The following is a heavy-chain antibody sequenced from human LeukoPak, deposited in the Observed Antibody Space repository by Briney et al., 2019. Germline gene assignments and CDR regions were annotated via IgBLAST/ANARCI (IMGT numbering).Heavy chain of an antibody. CDR2: IIPILGIA. Sequence: SVKVSCKASGGTFSSYAISWVRQAPGQGLEWMGRIIPILGIANYAQKFQGRVTITADKSTSTAYMELSSLRSEDTAVYYCAREGVAATGLDYWAREPWSPSPQ. CDR3: AREGVAATGLDY. CDR1: GGTFSSYA. V-gene: IGHV1-69*04. J-gene: IGHJ4*02. D-gene: IGHD6-13*01.